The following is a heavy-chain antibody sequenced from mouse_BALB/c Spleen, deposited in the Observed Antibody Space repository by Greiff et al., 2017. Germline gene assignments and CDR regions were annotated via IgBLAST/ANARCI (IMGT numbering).Heavy chain of an antibody. CDR3: ARSRSWYFDV. V-gene: IGHV3-2*02. CDR2: ISYSGST. CDR1: GYSITSDYA. J-gene: IGHJ1*01. Sequence: EVQLVESGPGLVKPSQSLSLTCTVTGYSITSDYAWNWIRQFPGNKLEWMGYISYSGSTSYNPSLKSRISITRDTSKNQFFLQLNSVTTEDTATYYCARSRSWYFDVWGAGTTVTVSS.